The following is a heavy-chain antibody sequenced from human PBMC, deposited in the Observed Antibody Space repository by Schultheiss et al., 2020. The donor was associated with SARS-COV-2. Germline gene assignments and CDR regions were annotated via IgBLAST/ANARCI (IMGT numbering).Heavy chain of an antibody. J-gene: IGHJ5*02. CDR2: INHSGST. CDR1: GGSFSGYY. CDR3: ARGHGWFDP. Sequence: SETLSLTCAVYGGSFSGYYWSWIRQPPGKGLEWIGEINHSGSTNYNPSLKSRVTISVDTSKNQFSLKLNSVTAADTAVYHCARGHGWFDPWGQGTLVTVSS. V-gene: IGHV4-34*01.